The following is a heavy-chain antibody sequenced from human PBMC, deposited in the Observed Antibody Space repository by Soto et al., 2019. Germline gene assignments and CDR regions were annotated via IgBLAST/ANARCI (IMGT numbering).Heavy chain of an antibody. Sequence: QVQLVQSGAEVKKPGASVKVSCKASGYTFSSYGISWVRQAPGQGLEWMGWISGYSALTYYAQEFQGRVTMTTDTSTNTGYMELRSLRSEDTAVYYCAREWDNKSEHSSGLYDDFWGQGTLVTVSS. V-gene: IGHV1-18*01. J-gene: IGHJ4*02. CDR1: GYTFSSYG. CDR3: AREWDNKSEHSSGLYDDF. D-gene: IGHD6-19*01. CDR2: ISGYSALT.